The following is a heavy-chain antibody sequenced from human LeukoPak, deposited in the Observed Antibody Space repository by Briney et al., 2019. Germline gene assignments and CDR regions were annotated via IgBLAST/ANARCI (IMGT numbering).Heavy chain of an antibody. J-gene: IGHJ5*02. Sequence: SVKVSCKASGGTFSSYAISWVRQAPGQGLEWMGGIIPIFGTANYAQKFQGRATITTDESTSTAYMELSSLRSEDTAVYYCARDGYYDSSGYTWGQGTLVTVSS. D-gene: IGHD3-22*01. CDR2: IIPIFGTA. V-gene: IGHV1-69*05. CDR3: ARDGYYDSSGYT. CDR1: GGTFSSYA.